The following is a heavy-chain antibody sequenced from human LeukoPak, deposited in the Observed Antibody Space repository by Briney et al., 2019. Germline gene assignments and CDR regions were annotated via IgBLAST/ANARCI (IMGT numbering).Heavy chain of an antibody. J-gene: IGHJ4*02. CDR2: ISAYNGNT. V-gene: IGHV1-18*01. D-gene: IGHD1-26*01. CDR1: GYTFTSYG. Sequence: ASVKVSCKASGYTFTSYGISWVGQAPGQGGEWMGWISAYNGNTNNAQKLQGRVTMTTDSSTSTAYMELRSLRSDDTAVYYCARDSGFDLRRYYFDYWGQGTLVTVSS. CDR3: ARDSGFDLRRYYFDY.